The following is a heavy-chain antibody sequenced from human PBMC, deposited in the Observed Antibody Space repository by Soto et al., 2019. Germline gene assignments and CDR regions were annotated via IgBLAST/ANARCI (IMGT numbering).Heavy chain of an antibody. J-gene: IGHJ6*02. CDR2: IIPIFDTA. V-gene: IGHV1-69*14. D-gene: IGHD2-2*01. CDR3: ARHGCISTSCYYYYYYSMDV. CDR1: GGTFSSYA. Sequence: QVQLVQSGAEVKKPGSSVKVSCKTSGGTFSSYAISWVRQAPGQGLEWMGGIIPIFDTANYAQKFQGRVTITADKATSTAYMEMSSLRSEDTAVYYCARHGCISTSCYYYYYYSMDVWGQGTTVTVSS.